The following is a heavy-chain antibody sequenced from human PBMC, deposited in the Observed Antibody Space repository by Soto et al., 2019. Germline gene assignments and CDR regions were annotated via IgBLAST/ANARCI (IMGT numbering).Heavy chain of an antibody. Sequence: GGSLRLSCAASGFTFSSYAMSWVRQAPGKGLEWVLAISVSGCSTYYADSVKGRFTISRDNSKNTLYLQMNSMRAEDTAVYYCAKRPSVTTSLFFDYWGQGTLVTVSS. CDR2: ISVSGCST. D-gene: IGHD4-4*01. CDR1: GFTFSSYA. J-gene: IGHJ4*02. V-gene: IGHV3-23*01. CDR3: AKRPSVTTSLFFDY.